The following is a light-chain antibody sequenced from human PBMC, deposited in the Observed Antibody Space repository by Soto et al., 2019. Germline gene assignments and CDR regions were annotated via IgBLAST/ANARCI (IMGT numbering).Light chain of an antibody. J-gene: IGKJ4*01. CDR1: QSVTSSY. CDR2: GAS. Sequence: EIVLTQSPGTLSLSPGEIATLSFSASQSVTSSYLAWYQQKFGQAPRLLISGASTRATGIPDRFSGSGSETDFTLTISRLEPEDFAIYYCQPYNNWPLTFGGGTKVDIK. CDR3: QPYNNWPLT. V-gene: IGKV3-20*01.